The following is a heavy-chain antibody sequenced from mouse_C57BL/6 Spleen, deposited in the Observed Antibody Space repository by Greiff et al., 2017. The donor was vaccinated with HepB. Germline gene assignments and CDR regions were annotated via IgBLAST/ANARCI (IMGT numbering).Heavy chain of an antibody. J-gene: IGHJ1*03. Sequence: EVQLQQSGPELVKPGASVKIPCKASGYTFTDYNMDWVKQSHGKSLEWIGDINPNNGGTIYNQKFKGKATLTVDKSSSTAYMELRSLTSEDTAVYYCARRAWRYGTVPYFDVWGTGTTVTVSS. CDR1: GYTFTDYN. V-gene: IGHV1-18*01. CDR2: INPNNGGT. CDR3: ARRAWRYGTVPYFDV. D-gene: IGHD1-1*01.